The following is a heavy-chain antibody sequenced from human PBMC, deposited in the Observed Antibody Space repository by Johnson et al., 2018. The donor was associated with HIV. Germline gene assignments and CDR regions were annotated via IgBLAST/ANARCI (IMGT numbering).Heavy chain of an antibody. CDR1: GFNFDEHD. D-gene: IGHD3-22*01. Sequence: VQLVESGGGVVRPGGSLRLSCAVSGFNFDEHDMSWVRQAPGQGLEWVSIISGSGSNTYYADSVKGRFTISRDNSKNTLYLQMNSLRAEDTAVYYCARGGSSGYYIFRAFDIWGQGTMVTVSS. J-gene: IGHJ3*02. V-gene: IGHV3-23*04. CDR3: ARGGSSGYYIFRAFDI. CDR2: ISGSGSNT.